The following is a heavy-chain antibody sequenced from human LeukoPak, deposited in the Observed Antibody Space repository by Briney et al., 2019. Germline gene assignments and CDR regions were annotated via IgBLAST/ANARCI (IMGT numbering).Heavy chain of an antibody. CDR2: ISSSSSYI. V-gene: IGHV3-21*01. Sequence: KAGGSLRLSCAASGFTFSSYSMNWVRQAPGKGLEWVSSISSSSSYIYYADSVKGRFTISRDNAKNSLYLQMNSLRAEDTAVYYCARGQDDPIGYYFDYWGQGTLVTVSS. CDR3: ARGQDDPIGYYFDY. J-gene: IGHJ4*02. CDR1: GFTFSSYS. D-gene: IGHD3-16*02.